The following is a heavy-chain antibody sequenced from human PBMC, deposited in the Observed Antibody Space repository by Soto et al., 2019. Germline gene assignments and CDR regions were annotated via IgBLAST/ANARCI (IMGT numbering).Heavy chain of an antibody. CDR1: GGSVSSGSYY. Sequence: SETLSLTCTVSGGSVSSGSYYWSWIRQPPGKGLEWIGYIYYGGSTNYNPSLKSRVTISVDTSKNQFSLKLSSVTAADTAVYYCARGGYSYGLLFDYRGQGTLVTVSS. CDR2: IYYGGST. J-gene: IGHJ4*02. CDR3: ARGGYSYGLLFDY. V-gene: IGHV4-61*01. D-gene: IGHD5-18*01.